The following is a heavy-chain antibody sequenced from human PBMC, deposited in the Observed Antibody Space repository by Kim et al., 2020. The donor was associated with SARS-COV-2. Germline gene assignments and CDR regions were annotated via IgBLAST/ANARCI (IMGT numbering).Heavy chain of an antibody. CDR3: ARPTIAVAVNDAFDI. CDR2: IIPIFGTA. Sequence: SVKVSCKASGGTFSSYAISWVRQAPGQGLEWMGGIIPIFGTANYAQKFQGRVTITADESTSTAYMELSSLRSEDTAVYYCARPTIAVAVNDAFDIWGQGTMVTVSS. D-gene: IGHD6-19*01. CDR1: GGTFSSYA. J-gene: IGHJ3*02. V-gene: IGHV1-69*13.